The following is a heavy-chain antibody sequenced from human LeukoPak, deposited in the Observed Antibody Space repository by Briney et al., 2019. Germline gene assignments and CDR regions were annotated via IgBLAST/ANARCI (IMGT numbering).Heavy chain of an antibody. V-gene: IGHV3-23*01. CDR2: ISGSGGSA. CDR1: GFTFSSYA. J-gene: IGHJ3*02. CDR3: AKAPRRAFDI. Sequence: GGSLRLSCAASGFTFSSYAMSWVRQAPGKGLEGVSAISGSGGSAYYAHSGQGRCTISRDNSKNTLYLQMNSLRAEDTAVYYCAKAPRRAFDIWGQGTMVTVSS.